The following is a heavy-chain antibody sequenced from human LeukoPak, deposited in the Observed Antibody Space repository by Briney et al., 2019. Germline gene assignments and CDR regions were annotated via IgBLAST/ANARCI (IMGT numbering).Heavy chain of an antibody. CDR2: IYYSGST. CDR1: GGSISSYY. J-gene: IGHJ6*02. CDR3: ASTPETYYYDSSGSSGYYYYGMDV. Sequence: TSETLSLTCTVSGGSISSYYWSWIRQPPGKGLEWIGYIYYSGSTNYNPSLKSRVTISVDTSKNQFSLKLSSVTAADTAVYYCASTPETYYYDSSGSSGYYYYGMDVWGQATTVTVSS. V-gene: IGHV4-59*01. D-gene: IGHD3-22*01.